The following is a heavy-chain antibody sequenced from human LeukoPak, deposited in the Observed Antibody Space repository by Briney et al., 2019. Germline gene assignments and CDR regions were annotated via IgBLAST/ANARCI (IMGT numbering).Heavy chain of an antibody. Sequence: ASVKVSCKASGYTFTSYGVSWVRQAPGQGLEWMGWISAYNGNTNYAQKLQGRVTMTTDTSTSTAYMELRSLRSDDTAVYYCARLYYYDSSGYYTLPYGVQHWGQGTLVTVSS. V-gene: IGHV1-18*01. CDR3: ARLYYYDSSGYYTLPYGVQH. J-gene: IGHJ1*01. CDR1: GYTFTSYG. CDR2: ISAYNGNT. D-gene: IGHD3-22*01.